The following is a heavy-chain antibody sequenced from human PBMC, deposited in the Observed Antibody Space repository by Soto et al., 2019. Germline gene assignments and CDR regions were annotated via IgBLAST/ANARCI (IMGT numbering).Heavy chain of an antibody. V-gene: IGHV4-59*01. D-gene: IGHD3-3*01. CDR1: GGSISSYY. J-gene: IGHJ4*02. Sequence: SETLSLTCTVSGGSISSYYWSWIRQPPGKGLEWMGYIYYSGSTNYTPSLKSRVTISVDTSKNQFSLKLSSVTAADTAVYYCARGRFLEWLSQPFDYWGQGTLVTVSS. CDR2: IYYSGST. CDR3: ARGRFLEWLSQPFDY.